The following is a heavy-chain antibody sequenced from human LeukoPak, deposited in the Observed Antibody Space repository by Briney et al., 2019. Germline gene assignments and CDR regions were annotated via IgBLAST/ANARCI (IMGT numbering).Heavy chain of an antibody. CDR2: TYYRSKWCS. V-gene: IGHV6-1*01. CDR1: GDSVSSNGVA. J-gene: IGHJ3*02. Sequence: SQTLSLTCAISGDSVSSNGVAWNWIRQSPSRGLEWLGRTYYRSKWCSDYAVSVKSRITIDPDTSNNHLSLHLNSMTPEDTAVYYCARQFRNTFDIWGLGTVVTVSS. CDR3: ARQFRNTFDI.